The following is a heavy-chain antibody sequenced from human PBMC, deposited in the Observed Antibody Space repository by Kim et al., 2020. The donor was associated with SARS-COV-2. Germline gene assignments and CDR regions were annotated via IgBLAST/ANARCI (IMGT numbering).Heavy chain of an antibody. J-gene: IGHJ6*02. Sequence: GGSLRLSCAASGFTFSSYSMNWVRQAPGKGLEWVSSISSSSSYIYYADSVKGRFTISRDNAKNSLYLQMNSLRAEDTAVYYCARNPRMRALYYYYYGMDVWGQGTTVTVSS. CDR3: ARNPRMRALYYYYYGMDV. CDR2: ISSSSSYI. CDR1: GFTFSSYS. V-gene: IGHV3-21*01. D-gene: IGHD2-8*01.